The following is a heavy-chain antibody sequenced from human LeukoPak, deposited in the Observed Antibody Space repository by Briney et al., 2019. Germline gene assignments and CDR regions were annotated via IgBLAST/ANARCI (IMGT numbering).Heavy chain of an antibody. V-gene: IGHV4-61*02. CDR1: GGSISSGSHY. Sequence: SETLSLTCTVSGGSISSGSHYWSWIRQPAGKGLEWIERIYTSGSTNYNPSLKSRVTISVDTSKNQFSLKLSSVTAADTAVYYCARDDNWNYYDYWGQGTLVTVSS. D-gene: IGHD1-20*01. CDR3: ARDDNWNYYDY. CDR2: IYTSGST. J-gene: IGHJ4*02.